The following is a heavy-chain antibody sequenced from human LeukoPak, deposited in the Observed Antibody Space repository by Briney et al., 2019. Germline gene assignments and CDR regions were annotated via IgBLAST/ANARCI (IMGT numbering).Heavy chain of an antibody. CDR2: INPKNGDT. Sequence: ASVKVSCKASGYPFTTYYIHWVRQAPGQGLEWVGCINPKNGDTNYAQKFQGRVTMTRDTSIATAYMEVSRLRSDDTAVYFCARAGYDYGESCDYWGQGPLVTVSS. J-gene: IGHJ4*02. D-gene: IGHD4-17*01. CDR3: ARAGYDYGESCDY. CDR1: GYPFTTYY. V-gene: IGHV1-2*02.